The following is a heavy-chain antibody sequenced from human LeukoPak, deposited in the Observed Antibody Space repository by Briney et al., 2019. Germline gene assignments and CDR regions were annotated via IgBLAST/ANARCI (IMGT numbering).Heavy chain of an antibody. Sequence: SQTLSLTCTVSGGSISSGDYYWGWFRQPPGKGLEWIGYIYYSGSTYYNPSLKSRVTISVDTSKNQFSLKLSSVTAADTAVYYCASNPFYSSGWQIDYWGQGTLVTVSS. J-gene: IGHJ4*02. D-gene: IGHD6-19*01. CDR3: ASNPFYSSGWQIDY. V-gene: IGHV4-30-4*01. CDR1: GGSISSGDYY. CDR2: IYYSGST.